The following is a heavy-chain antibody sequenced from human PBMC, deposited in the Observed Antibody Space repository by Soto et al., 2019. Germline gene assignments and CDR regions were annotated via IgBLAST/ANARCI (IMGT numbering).Heavy chain of an antibody. CDR2: ISSSGSTI. D-gene: IGHD2-8*02. V-gene: IGHV3-11*01. CDR1: GFTFSDYY. Sequence: ESGGGLVKPGGSLRLSCAASGFTFSDYYMSWIRQAPGKGLEWVSYISSSGSTIYYADSVKGRFTISRDNAKNSLYLQMNSLRAEDTAVYYCAKAAKVVYANDYWYFDLWGRGTLVTVSS. J-gene: IGHJ2*01. CDR3: AKAAKVVYANDYWYFDL.